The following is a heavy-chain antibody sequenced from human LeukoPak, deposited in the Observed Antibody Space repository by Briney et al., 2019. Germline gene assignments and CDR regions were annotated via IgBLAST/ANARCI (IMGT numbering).Heavy chain of an antibody. CDR1: GYTFTSYG. Sequence: ASVKVSCKASGYTFTSYGISWVRQAPGQGLEWMGRINPNSGGTNYAQKFQGRVTMTRDTSISTAYMELSRLRSDDTAVYYCARSQVGDYWGQGTLVTVSS. J-gene: IGHJ4*02. CDR3: ARSQVGDY. D-gene: IGHD1-26*01. V-gene: IGHV1-2*06. CDR2: INPNSGGT.